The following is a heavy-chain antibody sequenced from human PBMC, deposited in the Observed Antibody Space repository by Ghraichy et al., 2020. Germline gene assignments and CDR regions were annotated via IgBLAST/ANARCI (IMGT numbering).Heavy chain of an antibody. D-gene: IGHD3-22*01. Sequence: SETLSLTCTVSGGSISSSSYYWGWIRQPPGKGLEWIGSIYYSGSTYYNPSLKSRVTISVDTSKNQFSLKLSSVTAADTAVYYCARNDITMIVNWFDPWGQGTLVTVSS. V-gene: IGHV4-39*01. CDR3: ARNDITMIVNWFDP. CDR1: GGSISSSSYY. CDR2: IYYSGST. J-gene: IGHJ5*02.